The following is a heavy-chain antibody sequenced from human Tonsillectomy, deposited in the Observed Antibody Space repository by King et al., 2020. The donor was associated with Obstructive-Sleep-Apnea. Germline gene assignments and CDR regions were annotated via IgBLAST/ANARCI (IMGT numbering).Heavy chain of an antibody. V-gene: IGHV4-59*08. D-gene: IGHD2-21*01. CDR2: IYYSGST. CDR3: AVGVFRTFDI. CDR1: GGSISSYY. J-gene: IGHJ3*02. Sequence: VQLQESGPGLVKPSETLSLTCTVSGGSISSYYWSWIRQPPGKGLEWIGYIYYSGSTNYNPSLKSRVTISVDTSKNQFSLKLSAVTAADPAVYYCAVGVFRTFDIWGQGTMVTVSS.